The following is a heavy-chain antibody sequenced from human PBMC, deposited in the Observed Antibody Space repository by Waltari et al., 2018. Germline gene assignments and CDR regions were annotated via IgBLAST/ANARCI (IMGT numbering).Heavy chain of an antibody. CDR2: IYSSGST. CDR3: ASVEMATTHFDY. CDR1: GGSISSGGYY. J-gene: IGHJ4*02. Sequence: QVQLQESGPGLVKPSQTLSLTCTVSGGSISSGGYYWSWIRQPPGKGLEWIGYIYSSGSTYYNPSLKSRVTISVDTSKNQFSLKLSSVTAADTAVYYCASVEMATTHFDYWGQGTLVTVSS. D-gene: IGHD5-12*01. V-gene: IGHV4-31*03.